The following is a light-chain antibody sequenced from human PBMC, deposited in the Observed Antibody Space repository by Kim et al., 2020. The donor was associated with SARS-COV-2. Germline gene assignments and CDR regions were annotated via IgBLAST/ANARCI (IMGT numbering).Light chain of an antibody. Sequence: DIQMTQSPSSLSASVGDRVTITCRASQSISSYLNWYQQKPGKAPKLLIYAASSLQSGVPSRFSGSGSGTDFTLTISSLQPEDFATYYCQQSYSTFPWTFGQGTKMDIK. J-gene: IGKJ1*01. V-gene: IGKV1-39*01. CDR3: QQSYSTFPWT. CDR2: AAS. CDR1: QSISSY.